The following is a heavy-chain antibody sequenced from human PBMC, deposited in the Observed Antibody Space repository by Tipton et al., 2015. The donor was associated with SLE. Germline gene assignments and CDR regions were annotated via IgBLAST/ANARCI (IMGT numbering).Heavy chain of an antibody. CDR3: AKINWNDGVY. Sequence: SLRLSCAASQFSFSLYVMTWVRQAPGKGLEWVSTISRGGSSTYYADSVKGRFTISRDDAKNSLYLQMNSLRVEDTAVYYCAKINWNDGVYWGQGTLVTVSS. J-gene: IGHJ4*02. CDR2: ISRGGSST. V-gene: IGHV3-23*01. D-gene: IGHD1-1*01. CDR1: QFSFSLYV.